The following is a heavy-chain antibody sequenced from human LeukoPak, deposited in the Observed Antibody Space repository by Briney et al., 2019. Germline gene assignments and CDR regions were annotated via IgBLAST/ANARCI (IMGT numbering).Heavy chain of an antibody. CDR1: GFPFSDFY. CDR2: ISSSGSTI. D-gene: IGHD7-27*01. Sequence: GGSLRLSCAASGFPFSDFYMSWIRQAPGKGVDWVSYISSSGSTIYYADSVKGRFTISRDNAKNSLYLQMNNLRAEDTAVYYCARDRWGKYYFDYWGQGTLVTVSS. V-gene: IGHV3-11*01. J-gene: IGHJ4*02. CDR3: ARDRWGKYYFDY.